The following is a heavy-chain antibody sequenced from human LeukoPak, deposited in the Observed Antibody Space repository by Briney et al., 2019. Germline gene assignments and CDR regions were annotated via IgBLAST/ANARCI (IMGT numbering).Heavy chain of an antibody. V-gene: IGHV4-61*01. Sequence: KTSETLSLTCTVSGGSISSSSYYWSWIRQPPGKGLEWIGYIYYSGSTNYNPSLKSRVTISVDTSKNQFSLKLSSVTAADTAVYYCARVLSDTAMGTNYYYYYYMDVWGKGTTVTISS. CDR3: ARVLSDTAMGTNYYYYYYMDV. CDR2: IYYSGST. CDR1: GGSISSSSYY. D-gene: IGHD5-18*01. J-gene: IGHJ6*03.